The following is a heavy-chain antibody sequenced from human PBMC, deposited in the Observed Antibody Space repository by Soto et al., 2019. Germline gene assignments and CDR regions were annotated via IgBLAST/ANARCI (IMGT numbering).Heavy chain of an antibody. V-gene: IGHV4-39*01. J-gene: IGHJ4*02. CDR3: ARPADYASVCGESGGSDH. Sequence: PSETLSLTCTVSGGSISSNSYYWDWIRQPPGKGLEWIGSLFYSGATYHNPSLQSRVTISVDTSKNQFSLHLSSVTAADTAVYYCARPADYASVCGESGGSDHWGQGTLVTVSS. D-gene: IGHD3-16*01. CDR1: GGSISSNSYY. CDR2: LFYSGAT.